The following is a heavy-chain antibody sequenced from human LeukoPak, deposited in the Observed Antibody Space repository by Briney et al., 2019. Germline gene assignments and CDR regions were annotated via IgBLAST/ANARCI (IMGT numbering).Heavy chain of an antibody. CDR2: FDPEDGET. CDR3: ALLKITIFGVGSLDP. J-gene: IGHJ5*02. CDR1: GYTLTELS. V-gene: IGHV1-24*01. Sequence: GASVKVSCKVSGYTLTELSMHWVRQAPGKGREWMGGFDPEDGETIYAQKFQGRVTMTEDTSTDTAYMELSSLRSEDTAVYYCALLKITIFGVGSLDPWGQGTLVTVSS. D-gene: IGHD3-3*01.